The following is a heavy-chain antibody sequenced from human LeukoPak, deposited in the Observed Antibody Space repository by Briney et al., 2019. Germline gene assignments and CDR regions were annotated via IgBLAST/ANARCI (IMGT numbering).Heavy chain of an antibody. CDR2: INHSGST. D-gene: IGHD2-2*01. V-gene: IGHV4-34*01. CDR3: ARGRNVGYCSSNSCSFDY. Sequence: SETLSLTCAVYGGSFSGYYWSWIRQPPGKGLEWIGEINHSGSTNYNPSLKSRVTISGDTSNNQFSLKLTSVTAADTALYYCARGRNVGYCSSNSCSFDYWGQGTLVTVSS. CDR1: GGSFSGYY. J-gene: IGHJ4*02.